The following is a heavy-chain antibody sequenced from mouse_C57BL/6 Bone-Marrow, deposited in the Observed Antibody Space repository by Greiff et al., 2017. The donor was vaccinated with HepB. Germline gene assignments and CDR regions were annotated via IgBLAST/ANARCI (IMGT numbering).Heavy chain of an antibody. Sequence: EVKLVESGGGLVKPGRSLKLSCAASGFTFSDYGMHWVRQAPEKGLEWVAYISSGSSTIYYADTVKGRFTISRDNAKNTLFLQMTSLRSEDTAMYYCARGIYYDYDAAWFAYWGQGTLVTVSA. CDR2: ISSGSSTI. CDR1: GFTFSDYG. D-gene: IGHD2-4*01. J-gene: IGHJ3*01. CDR3: ARGIYYDYDAAWFAY. V-gene: IGHV5-17*01.